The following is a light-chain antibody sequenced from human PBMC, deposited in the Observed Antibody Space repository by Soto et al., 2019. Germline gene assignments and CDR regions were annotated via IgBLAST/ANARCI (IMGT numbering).Light chain of an antibody. CDR3: ATWDDSLSGWV. V-gene: IGLV1-47*01. J-gene: IGLJ3*02. Sequence: QSVLTQPPSASGTPGQRVAISCSGSNSNIGSKYVFWYQHLPGTAPKLLIYRNTQRPSGVPDRISGSKSGTSASLAISGLRYEDEADYSCATWDDSLSGWVFGGGTKVTVL. CDR1: NSNIGSKY. CDR2: RNT.